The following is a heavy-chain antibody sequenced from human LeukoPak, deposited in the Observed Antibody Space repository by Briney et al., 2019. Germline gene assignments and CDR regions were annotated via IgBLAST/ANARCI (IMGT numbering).Heavy chain of an antibody. CDR1: GFSFSSYG. V-gene: IGHV3-30*02. CDR3: AKPHFDD. CDR2: IRYDGSNK. J-gene: IGHJ4*02. Sequence: GGSLRLSCAASGFSFSSYGMHWVRQAPGKGLEWVAFIRYDGSNKYYANSVKGRFTISRDNSKNTLYLQMNSLRAGDTAVYYCAKPHFDDWGQGTLVTVSS.